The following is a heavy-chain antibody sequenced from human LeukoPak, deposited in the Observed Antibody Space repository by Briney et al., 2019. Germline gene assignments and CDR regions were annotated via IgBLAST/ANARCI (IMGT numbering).Heavy chain of an antibody. J-gene: IGHJ4*02. D-gene: IGHD3-9*01. V-gene: IGHV4-59*11. CDR1: AGSISSHY. CDR3: ARNPIDDILTGYWFDY. CDR2: IYYSGST. Sequence: PSEKLSFTSSGAAGSISSHYWRWIRHPQGNGLMGIRNIYYSGSTNYNPSLKSRVTISVDTSKNQFSLKLSSVTAADTAVYYCARNPIDDILTGYWFDYWGQGTLVTVSS.